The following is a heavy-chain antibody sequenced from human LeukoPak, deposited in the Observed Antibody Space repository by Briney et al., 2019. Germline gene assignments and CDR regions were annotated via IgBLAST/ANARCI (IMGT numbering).Heavy chain of an antibody. CDR3: ARGGAADDFWSGYQEAIDY. CDR1: GGSISSSSYY. CDR2: IYYRGSP. V-gene: IGHV4-39*07. J-gene: IGHJ4*02. D-gene: IGHD3-3*01. Sequence: PSETLSLTCTVSGGSISSSSYYWGWIRQPPGKGREWNGRIYYRGSPYYNPSLKIRVTISVDTSKKQFSLKMSSVTAADTAVYYCARGGAADDFWSGYQEAIDYWGQGTLVTVSS.